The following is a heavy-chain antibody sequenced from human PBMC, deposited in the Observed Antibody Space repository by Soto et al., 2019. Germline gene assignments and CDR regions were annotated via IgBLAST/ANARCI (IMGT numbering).Heavy chain of an antibody. CDR1: GYTFTAYH. J-gene: IGHJ4*02. D-gene: IGHD5-18*01. CDR2: INPNSGGT. Sequence: ASVKVSCKTSGYTFTAYHMHWVRQAPGQGLEWMGWINPNSGGTNYAQKFQGWVTMTRDTSITTAYMELSRLTSDDTAVYYCARDSVYNSYGTYFDYWGQGSLVTVSS. CDR3: ARDSVYNSYGTYFDY. V-gene: IGHV1-2*04.